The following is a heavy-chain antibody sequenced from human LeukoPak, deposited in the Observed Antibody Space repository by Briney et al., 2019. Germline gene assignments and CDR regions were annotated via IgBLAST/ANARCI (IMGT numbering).Heavy chain of an antibody. D-gene: IGHD2-2*01. CDR2: IRYDGSNK. CDR1: GFTFSSYG. Sequence: GGSLRLSCAASGFTFSSYGMHWVRQAPGKGLEWVAFIRYDGSNKYYADSVKGRFTISRDNSKNTLYLQMNSLRAEDTAVYYCAREQVVPAAGAVSWFDPWGQGTLVTVSS. V-gene: IGHV3-30*02. J-gene: IGHJ5*02. CDR3: AREQVVPAAGAVSWFDP.